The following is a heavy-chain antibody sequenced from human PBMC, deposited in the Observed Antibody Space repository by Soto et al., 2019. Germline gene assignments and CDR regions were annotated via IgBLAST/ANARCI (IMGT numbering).Heavy chain of an antibody. Sequence: EVQLVESGGDLVQPGGSLRVSCAASGFDFSRYEMHWVRQAPGKGLEWVSYISSSGSKVNYADSVQGRFTISRDNAKNSLYLHMNSLRGDDTAVYYRARRYSKYLPLDNWGQGTLVTVSS. CDR2: ISSSGSKV. V-gene: IGHV3-48*03. CDR3: ARRYSKYLPLDN. CDR1: GFDFSRYE. D-gene: IGHD4-4*01. J-gene: IGHJ4*02.